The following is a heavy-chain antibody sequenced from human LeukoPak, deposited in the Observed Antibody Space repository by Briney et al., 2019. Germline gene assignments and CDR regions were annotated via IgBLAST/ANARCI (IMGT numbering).Heavy chain of an antibody. J-gene: IGHJ4*02. Sequence: GGSLRLSCAATGFTFSGYWMHWVRQAPGKGLVWVSHINRDGSSTTYADSVKGRFTISRDNAKNTLFLQMNSLRAEDTAVYYCAKVGGSDYFDYWAQGTLVTVSS. CDR2: INRDGSST. D-gene: IGHD5-12*01. CDR3: AKVGGSDYFDY. CDR1: GFTFSGYW. V-gene: IGHV3-74*01.